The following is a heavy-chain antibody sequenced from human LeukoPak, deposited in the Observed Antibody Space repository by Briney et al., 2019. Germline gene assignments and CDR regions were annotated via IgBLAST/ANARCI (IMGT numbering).Heavy chain of an antibody. V-gene: IGHV5-51*01. D-gene: IGHD5-18*01. CDR1: GCSFTTYW. Sequence: GESLKISLKGSGCSFTTYWLGWVRQMPGKGLELMGIIYPGYSDTRYSPSFQGQVTISADKSISTAYLQWSRLKASDTAIYYCAKEGPGTHTAFASWGQGTQVTVSS. CDR2: IYPGYSDT. J-gene: IGHJ4*02. CDR3: AKEGPGTHTAFAS.